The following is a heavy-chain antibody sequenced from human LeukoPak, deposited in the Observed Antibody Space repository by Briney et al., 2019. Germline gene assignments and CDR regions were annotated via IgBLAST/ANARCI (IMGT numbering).Heavy chain of an antibody. D-gene: IGHD3-22*01. CDR1: GFTFSSYG. Sequence: GGSLRLSCAASGFTFSSYGMHWVRQAPGKGLEWVAFIRYDGSNKYYADSVKGRFTISRDNSKNTLYLQMNSLRAEDTAVYYCARDAHYYDSSGYYSAPHFDYWGQGTLVTVSS. CDR2: IRYDGSNK. V-gene: IGHV3-30*02. J-gene: IGHJ4*02. CDR3: ARDAHYYDSSGYYSAPHFDY.